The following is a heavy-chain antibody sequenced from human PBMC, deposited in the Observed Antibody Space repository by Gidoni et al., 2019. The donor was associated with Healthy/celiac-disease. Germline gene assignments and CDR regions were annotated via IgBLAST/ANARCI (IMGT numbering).Heavy chain of an antibody. CDR2: IYHSGST. D-gene: IGHD3-16*01. V-gene: IGHV4-30-2*01. CDR1: GGSISSGGYS. J-gene: IGHJ2*01. CDR3: AREVRNGNWYFDL. Sequence: QLQLQESGSGLVKPSQNLSLTCAVSGGSISSGGYSWNWIRQPPGKGLEWIGYIYHSGSTYYNPSLKSRVTISVDRSKNQFALRLSSVTAADTAVYYCAREVRNGNWYFDLWGRGTLVTVSS.